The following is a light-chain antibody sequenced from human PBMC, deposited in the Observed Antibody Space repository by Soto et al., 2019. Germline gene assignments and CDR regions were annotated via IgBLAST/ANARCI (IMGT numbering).Light chain of an antibody. CDR3: QHYGSSWT. CDR1: QSFRGL. J-gene: IGKJ1*01. V-gene: IGKV3-20*01. Sequence: EIVLTQSPGTLSLSPGERAPLSGRASQSFRGLLAWYQQKPGQAPRLLIYGASNRATGIPDRFSGSGSGTDFILTISRLEPEDFAVYYCQHYGSSWTVGQGTKVDIK. CDR2: GAS.